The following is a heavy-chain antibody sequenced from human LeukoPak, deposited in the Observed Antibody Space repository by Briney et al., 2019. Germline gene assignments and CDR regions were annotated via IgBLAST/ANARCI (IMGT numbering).Heavy chain of an antibody. CDR2: ISFDGSNK. CDR3: AAEKRLYCSGGACYPDAFDI. V-gene: IGHV3-30*03. Sequence: GRSLRLSCAASGFTFNSYGMHWVRQAPGKGLEWLTFISFDGSNKHYADSVKGRFTISRDNSKSTLYLHMNSLRPEDTAVYYCAAEKRLYCSGGACYPDAFDIWGQGTMVTVSS. CDR1: GFTFNSYG. D-gene: IGHD2-15*01. J-gene: IGHJ3*02.